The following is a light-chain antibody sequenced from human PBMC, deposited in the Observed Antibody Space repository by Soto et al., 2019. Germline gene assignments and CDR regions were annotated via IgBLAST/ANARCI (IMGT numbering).Light chain of an antibody. CDR2: AAS. V-gene: IGKV1-5*01. J-gene: IGKJ4*01. CDR1: DNIAPW. Sequence: DIPMTQSPSTLSASVGDRVAITCRASDNIAPWVAWYQQKPGKAPKLLIYAASTLQSGVPSRFSGSGSGTEFTLTISSLQPEDFATYYCQQLNSFPLTFGGGTKVDIK. CDR3: QQLNSFPLT.